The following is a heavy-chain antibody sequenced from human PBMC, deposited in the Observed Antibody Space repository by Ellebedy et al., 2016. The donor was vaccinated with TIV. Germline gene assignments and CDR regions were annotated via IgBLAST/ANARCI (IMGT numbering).Heavy chain of an antibody. CDR2: IIPIFGTA. D-gene: IGHD3-3*01. J-gene: IGHJ6*02. CDR1: GGTFSSYA. CDR3: ATRRITIFGVVTPYYYYGMDV. V-gene: IGHV1-69*13. Sequence: ASVKVSCKASGGTFSSYAISWVRQAPGQGLEWMGGIIPIFGTANYAQKFQGIVTITADESTSTAYMELSSLRSEDTAVYYCATRRITIFGVVTPYYYYGMDVWGQGTTVTVSS.